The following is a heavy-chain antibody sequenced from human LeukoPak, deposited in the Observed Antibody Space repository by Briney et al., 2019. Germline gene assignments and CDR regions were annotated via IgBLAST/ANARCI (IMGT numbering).Heavy chain of an antibody. D-gene: IGHD1-26*01. J-gene: IGHJ4*02. V-gene: IGHV4-61*08. CDR1: GGSISSGGYY. Sequence: PSETLSLTCTVSGGSISSGGYYWSWIRQHPGKGLEWIGYIYYSGSTNYNPSLKSRVTISVDTSKNQFSLKLSSVTAADTAVYYCASSSSGSYQLHDYWGQGTLVTVSS. CDR3: ASSSSGSYQLHDY. CDR2: IYYSGST.